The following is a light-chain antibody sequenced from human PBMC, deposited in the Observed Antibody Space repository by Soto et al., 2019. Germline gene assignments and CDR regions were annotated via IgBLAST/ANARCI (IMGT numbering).Light chain of an antibody. CDR2: DAS. J-gene: IGKJ2*01. CDR3: QQYDNFSYT. CDR1: QDISNY. Sequence: DIQMTQSPSSLSASVGGRVTITCQASQDISNYLNWYQQKPGKAPKLLIYDASNLETGVPSRFSGSGSGTDFTFTISSLQPEDIATYYCQQYDNFSYTFGQGTKLEIK. V-gene: IGKV1-33*01.